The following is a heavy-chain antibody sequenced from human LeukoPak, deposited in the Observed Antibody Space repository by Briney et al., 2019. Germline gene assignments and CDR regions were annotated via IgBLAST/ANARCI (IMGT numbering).Heavy chain of an antibody. CDR1: GFTVSNTY. CDR2: IYSCAET. J-gene: IGHJ4*02. CDR3: ALIRGSGFPLSY. V-gene: IGHV3-66*01. Sequence: GGSLRLSCKASGFTVSNTYMSWVRQAPGKGLEWVSIIYSCAETYHSDSVKGRFTISRDNSENTLYLQMDSLRAEDTAVYYCALIRGSGFPLSYWGQGTLVTVSS. D-gene: IGHD6-25*01.